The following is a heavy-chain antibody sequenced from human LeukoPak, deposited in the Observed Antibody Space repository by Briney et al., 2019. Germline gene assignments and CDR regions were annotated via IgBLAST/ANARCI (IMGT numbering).Heavy chain of an antibody. CDR2: IHYTGST. CDR1: GGSISHYY. Sequence: PSETLSLTCTVSGGSISHYYWTWIRQPPGKGLEWIGYIHYTGSTKYNSSLKSRVTISLDTSRNQFSLKLSSVTAADTAVYYCARGGGAIDSWGQGTLVTVSS. V-gene: IGHV4-59*13. J-gene: IGHJ4*02. CDR3: ARGGGAIDS. D-gene: IGHD3-10*01.